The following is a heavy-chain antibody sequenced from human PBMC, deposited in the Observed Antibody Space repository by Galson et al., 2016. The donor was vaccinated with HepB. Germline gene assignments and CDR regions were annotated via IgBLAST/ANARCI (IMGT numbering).Heavy chain of an antibody. J-gene: IGHJ4*02. CDR2: IYWDDDK. V-gene: IGHV2-5*02. CDR1: GFSLSTGGLG. Sequence: PALVKPTQTLTLTCTFSGFSLSTGGLGVGWIRQPPGKALEWLALIYWDDDKRYSPSLKNRITITKDTSRNQVVLTMTNMDPVDTATYYCTSPFDYWGQGTLVTVSS. CDR3: TSPFDY. D-gene: IGHD2-2*01.